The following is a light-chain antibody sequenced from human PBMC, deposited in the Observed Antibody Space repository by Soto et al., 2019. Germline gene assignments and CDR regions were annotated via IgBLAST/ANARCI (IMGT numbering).Light chain of an antibody. CDR1: QSVSSSY. CDR3: QQYGSSRLT. J-gene: IGKJ4*01. V-gene: IGKV3-20*01. CDR2: GAS. Sequence: EIVLTQSPGTLSLSPGERATLSCRASQSVSSSYLAWYQQKPGQAPRLLIYGASSRATGIPDRFSGSGSGTDFTLTISRLEPEGFAVYYCQQYGSSRLTFGGGTKGEIK.